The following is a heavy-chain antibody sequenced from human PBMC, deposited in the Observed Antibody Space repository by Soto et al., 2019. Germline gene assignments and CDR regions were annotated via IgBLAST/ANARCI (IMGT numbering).Heavy chain of an antibody. CDR2: MNPNSGNT. V-gene: IGHV1-8*01. D-gene: IGHD6-13*01. CDR3: ARKVRGSSWLYFDY. Sequence: GASVKVSCKASGYTFTSYDINWVRQATGQGLEWMGWMNPNSGNTGYAQKFQGRVTMTRNTSISTAYMELSSLRSEDTAVYYCARKVRGSSWLYFDYWGQGTLVTVSS. CDR1: GYTFTSYD. J-gene: IGHJ4*02.